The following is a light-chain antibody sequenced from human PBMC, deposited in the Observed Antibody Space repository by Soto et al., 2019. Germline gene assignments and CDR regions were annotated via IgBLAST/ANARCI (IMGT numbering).Light chain of an antibody. J-gene: IGKJ1*01. CDR2: GAS. CDR3: QQFGSAPQT. V-gene: IGKV3-20*01. Sequence: EMVLAHSPATLSLPQGETATLSCRASQSVSSSYLAWYQQTPGQAPRLLIYGASSRATGIPDRFSGSGSGTDFTLTISRVEPEDFAVYSCQQFGSAPQTFGQGTKVDIK. CDR1: QSVSSSY.